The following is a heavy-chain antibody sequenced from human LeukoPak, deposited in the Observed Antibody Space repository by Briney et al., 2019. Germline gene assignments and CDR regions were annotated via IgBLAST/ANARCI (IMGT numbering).Heavy chain of an antibody. V-gene: IGHV3-7*03. D-gene: IGHD5-12*01. CDR3: ARVGGYSGYDLFY. CDR2: IKKDGSEK. CDR1: GFTFSSQW. Sequence: PGGSLRLSCAASGFTFSSQWMNWVRQTPGKGLEWVANIKKDGSEKYYVDSVKGRFTISRDNAKNSLYLQMNSLRAEDTAVYYCARVGGYSGYDLFYWGQGTLITVSS. J-gene: IGHJ4*02.